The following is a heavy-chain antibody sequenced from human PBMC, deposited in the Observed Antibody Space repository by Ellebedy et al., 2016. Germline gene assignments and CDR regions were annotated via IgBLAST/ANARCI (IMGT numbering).Heavy chain of an antibody. CDR1: GFTFSSFA. D-gene: IGHD6-13*01. V-gene: IGHV3-23*01. J-gene: IGHJ4*02. Sequence: GESLKISCAASGFTFSSFAMNWVRQAPGKGLEWVSLITGSGGTIYYADSVKGRFTVSRDNSKNTLYLQMNSLRAEDTAVYYCAKKVITVAGSNYFDSWGQGTLVTVSS. CDR3: AKKVITVAGSNYFDS. CDR2: ITGSGGTI.